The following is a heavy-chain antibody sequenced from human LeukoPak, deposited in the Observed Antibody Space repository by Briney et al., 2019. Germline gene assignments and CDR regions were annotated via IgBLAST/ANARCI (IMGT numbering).Heavy chain of an antibody. Sequence: PSESLSLTCSVSGGSISSSGYYWDWIRQSPGKELEWIGSIYYSGSTYYNPSLKSRVTISVDTSKNQVSLKLSSVTAADTALYYCARYSSSSFALDTWGQGTLVTVSS. CDR1: GGSISSSGYY. V-gene: IGHV4-39*01. D-gene: IGHD6-6*01. CDR3: ARYSSSSFALDT. CDR2: IYYSGST. J-gene: IGHJ5*02.